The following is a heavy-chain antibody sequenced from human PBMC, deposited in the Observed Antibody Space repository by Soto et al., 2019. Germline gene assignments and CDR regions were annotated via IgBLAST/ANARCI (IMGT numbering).Heavy chain of an antibody. CDR1: GYTFTGYY. Sequence: ASVKVSCKASGYTFTGYYMHWVRQAPGQGLEWMGRISPKSGGTNYAQKFQGRVTMTWDTSLNTAYMELSSLISEDTAVYYCARPPGYISDWYYFDLWGQGTLVTVSS. J-gene: IGHJ4*02. CDR2: ISPKSGGT. CDR3: ARPPGYISDWYYFDL. D-gene: IGHD6-19*01. V-gene: IGHV1-2*02.